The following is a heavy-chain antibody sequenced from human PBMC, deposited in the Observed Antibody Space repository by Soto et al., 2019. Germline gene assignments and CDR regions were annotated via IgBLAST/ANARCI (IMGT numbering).Heavy chain of an antibody. CDR1: GASVTGYY. J-gene: IGHJ4*02. CDR3: ATVQGSGYGFDY. CDR2: IYYSGST. V-gene: IGHV4-59*02. D-gene: IGHD5-18*01. Sequence: PSETLSLTCTVSGASVTGYYWSWIRQPPGKGLEWIGYIYYSGSTNYNPSLKSRVTISVDTSKNQFSLKLSSVTAADTAVYYCATVQGSGYGFDYWGQGTLVTVSS.